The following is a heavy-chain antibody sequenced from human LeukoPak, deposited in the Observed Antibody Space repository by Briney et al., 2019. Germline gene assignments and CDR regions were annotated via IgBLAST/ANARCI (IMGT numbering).Heavy chain of an antibody. CDR1: GFTFSSYA. CDR2: ISYDGSNK. CDR3: AREVRVRRGLGVYYYYGMDV. D-gene: IGHD3-16*01. J-gene: IGHJ6*02. V-gene: IGHV3-30-3*01. Sequence: TGGSLRLSCAAPGFTFSSYAMHWVRQAPGKGLEWVAVISYDGSNKYYADSVKGRFTISRDNSKNTLYLQMNSLRAEDTAVYYCAREVRVRRGLGVYYYYGMDVWGQGTTVTLSS.